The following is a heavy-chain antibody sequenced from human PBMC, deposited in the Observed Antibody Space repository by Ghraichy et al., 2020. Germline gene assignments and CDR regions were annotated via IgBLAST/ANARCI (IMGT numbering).Heavy chain of an antibody. J-gene: IGHJ6*01. Sequence: GGSLRLSCAASGFTFRSYWMSWVRQAPGKGLEWVANIKQDGSEKYYVDSVKGRFTISRDNAKNSLYLQMNSLRAEDTSVYYCARGGRYYYYVMDVWGEGTTVTVSS. CDR2: IKQDGSEK. CDR1: GFTFRSYW. V-gene: IGHV3-7*01. D-gene: IGHD1-26*01. CDR3: ARGGRYYYYVMDV.